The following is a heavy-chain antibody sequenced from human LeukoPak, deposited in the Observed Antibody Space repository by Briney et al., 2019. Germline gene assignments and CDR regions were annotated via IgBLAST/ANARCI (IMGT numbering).Heavy chain of an antibody. Sequence: PGGSLRLSCAPSAFTFSSYWMHWVRQAPGKGLVWVSRINKDGSSSTSADSVKGRFTISRDNAQNTVYLQMNSLSAEDTAVYYCARASAGYYYMDVWGKGTTVSVSS. CDR1: AFTFSSYW. CDR3: ARASAGYYYMDV. J-gene: IGHJ6*03. V-gene: IGHV3-74*01. CDR2: INKDGSSS.